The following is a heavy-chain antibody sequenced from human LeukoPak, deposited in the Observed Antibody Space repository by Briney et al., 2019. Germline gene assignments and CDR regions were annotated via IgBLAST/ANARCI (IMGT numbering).Heavy chain of an antibody. CDR2: IHTSGST. Sequence: SETLSLTCTVSGYSISTSYYWGWIRQPPGKGLEWIGRIHTSGSTNYNPSLKSRVTISVDTSKNQFSLKLSSVTAADTAVYYCARGSLWYSSSLDAFDIWGQGTMVTVSS. J-gene: IGHJ3*02. V-gene: IGHV4-38-2*02. D-gene: IGHD6-13*01. CDR3: ARGSLWYSSSLDAFDI. CDR1: GYSISTSYY.